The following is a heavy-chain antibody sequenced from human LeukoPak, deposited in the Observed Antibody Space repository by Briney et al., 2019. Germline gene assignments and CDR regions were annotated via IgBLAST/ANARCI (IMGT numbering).Heavy chain of an antibody. V-gene: IGHV5-51*01. J-gene: IGHJ3*02. CDR2: IYPGDSDT. CDR1: GYSFTSYW. CDR3: ARHALQEVRAFDI. D-gene: IGHD5-24*01. Sequence: GESLKISCKGSGYSFTSYWIAWVRQMPGKGLEWMGIIYPGDSDTRYSPSFQGQVTISADKSISTAYLQWSSLKASDTAMYYCARHALQEVRAFDIWGQGTMVTVSS.